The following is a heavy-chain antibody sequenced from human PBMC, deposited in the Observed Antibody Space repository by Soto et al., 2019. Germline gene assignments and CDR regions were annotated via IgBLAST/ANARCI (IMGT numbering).Heavy chain of an antibody. Sequence: GGSLRLSCAASGFTFSSYAMTWVRQAPGKGLEWVSTISDSGGSTYYADSVKGRFTISRDNSKNTLYLQMNSLRAEDTGIYYCAKDRPRDYSEAAPKGDWFDPWGQGTLVTVSS. CDR3: AKDRPRDYSEAAPKGDWFDP. V-gene: IGHV3-23*01. CDR2: ISDSGGST. CDR1: GFTFSSYA. D-gene: IGHD2-15*01. J-gene: IGHJ5*02.